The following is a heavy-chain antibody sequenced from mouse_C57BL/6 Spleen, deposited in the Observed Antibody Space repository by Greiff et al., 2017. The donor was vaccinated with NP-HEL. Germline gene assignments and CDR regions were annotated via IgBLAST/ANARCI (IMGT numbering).Heavy chain of an antibody. CDR1: GYTFTDYY. CDR2: IYPGSGNT. CDR3: AREGDYYGSEVPLFDY. Sequence: QVQLQQSGAELVRPGASVKLSCKASGYTFTDYYINWVKQRPGQGLEWIARIYPGSGNTYYNEKFKGKATLTAEKSSSTAYMQLSSLTSEDSAVYFGAREGDYYGSEVPLFDYWGQGTTLTVSS. J-gene: IGHJ2*01. V-gene: IGHV1-76*01. D-gene: IGHD1-1*01.